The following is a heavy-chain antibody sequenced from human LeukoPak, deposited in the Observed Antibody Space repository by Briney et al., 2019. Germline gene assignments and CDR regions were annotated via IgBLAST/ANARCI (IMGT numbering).Heavy chain of an antibody. J-gene: IGHJ1*01. CDR3: ARRRYYDSTGYLD. Sequence: SETLSLTCTVSGGYISSSSYYWGWVRQPPGKGLEWIADIYYCGSTYYSSSLKSRLTIYLDTSQHPFVLTLNSVTAADTAVYDCARRRYYDSTGYLDWGQGTLVSISP. CDR1: GGYISSSSYY. V-gene: IGHV4-39*01. D-gene: IGHD3-22*01. CDR2: IYYCGST.